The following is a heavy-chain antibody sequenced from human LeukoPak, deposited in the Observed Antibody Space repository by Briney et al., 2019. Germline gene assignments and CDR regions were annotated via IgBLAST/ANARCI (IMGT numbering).Heavy chain of an antibody. CDR2: ISYDGSNK. V-gene: IGHV3-30-3*01. CDR1: GFTFSSYA. J-gene: IGHJ4*02. Sequence: GGSLRLSCAASGFTFSSYAMHWVRQAPGKGLEWVAVISYDGSNKYYADSVKGRFTISRDNSKNTLYLQMNSLRAEDTAVYYCARARLDSSSWYYFEYWGQGTLVTVSS. D-gene: IGHD6-13*01. CDR3: ARARLDSSSWYYFEY.